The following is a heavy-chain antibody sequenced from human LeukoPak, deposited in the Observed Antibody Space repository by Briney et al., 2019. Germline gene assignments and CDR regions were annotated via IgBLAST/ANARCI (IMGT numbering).Heavy chain of an antibody. V-gene: IGHV3-30*18. D-gene: IGHD3-3*01. Sequence: PGGSLRLSCGASGFTFSSYWMHWVRQAPGKGLEWVAVISYDGSNKYYADSVKGRFTISRDNSKNTLYLQMNSLRAEDTAVYYCAKDRDFWSGYSDYWGQGTLVTVSS. J-gene: IGHJ4*02. CDR3: AKDRDFWSGYSDY. CDR1: GFTFSSYW. CDR2: ISYDGSNK.